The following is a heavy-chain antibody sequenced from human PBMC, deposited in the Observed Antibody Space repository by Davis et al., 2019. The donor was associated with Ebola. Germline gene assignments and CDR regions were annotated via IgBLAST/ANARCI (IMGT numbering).Heavy chain of an antibody. D-gene: IGHD6-19*01. V-gene: IGHV7-4-1*02. J-gene: IGHJ6*04. CDR2: INTNTGNP. CDR1: GYTFTNYA. Sequence: ASVKVSCKASGYTFTNYAMNWVRQAPGQGLEWMGWINTNTGNPTYAQGFTGRFVFSLDTSVSTAYLQISSLKAEDTAVYYCARLLIDSSGWYFYGMDVWGKGTTVTVFS. CDR3: ARLLIDSSGWYFYGMDV.